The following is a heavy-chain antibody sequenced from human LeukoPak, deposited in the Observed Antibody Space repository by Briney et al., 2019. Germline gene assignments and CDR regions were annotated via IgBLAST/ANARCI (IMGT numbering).Heavy chain of an antibody. D-gene: IGHD4-23*01. CDR1: GGSISSSNW. CDR3: ARALYYGGSADYYYGMDV. Sequence: PSGTLSLTCAVSGGSISSSNWWSWVRQPPGKGLEWIGEIYHSGSTNYNPSLKSRVTISVDTSKNQFSLKLSSVTAADTAVYYCARALYYGGSADYYYGMDVWGQGTTVTVSS. V-gene: IGHV4-4*02. CDR2: IYHSGST. J-gene: IGHJ6*02.